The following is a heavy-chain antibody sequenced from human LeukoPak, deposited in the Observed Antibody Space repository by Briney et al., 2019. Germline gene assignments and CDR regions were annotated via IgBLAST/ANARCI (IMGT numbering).Heavy chain of an antibody. V-gene: IGHV4-59*11. D-gene: IGHD1-26*01. CDR1: GGSTSSHY. J-gene: IGHJ4*02. CDR3: AREGSRWVDFEF. CDR2: IHHSGST. Sequence: SETLSLTCIVSGGSTSSHYWTWIRQPPGKGLEWIGYIHHSGSTNYNPSLKSRVTISLDTSKSQFSLKMTSVTAADTAVYYCAREGSRWVDFEFWGQGTLVTVSS.